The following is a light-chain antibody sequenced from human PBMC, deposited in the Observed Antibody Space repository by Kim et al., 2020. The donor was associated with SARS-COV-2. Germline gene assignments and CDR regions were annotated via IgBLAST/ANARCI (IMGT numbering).Light chain of an antibody. CDR2: KAS. J-gene: IGKJ1*01. CDR3: QQYNSYPRT. V-gene: IGKV1-5*03. CDR1: QSISNW. Sequence: DIQMTQSPSTLSASVGDRVTITCRASQSISNWLAWYQQKPGKAPKLLIYKASSLESGVLSRFSGSGTGTEFTLTISSLQPDDFATYYCQQYNSYPRTFGQGTKVDIK.